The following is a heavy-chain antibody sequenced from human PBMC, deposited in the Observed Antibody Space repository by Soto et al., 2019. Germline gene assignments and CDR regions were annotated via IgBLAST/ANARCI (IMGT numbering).Heavy chain of an antibody. D-gene: IGHD6-13*01. J-gene: IGHJ6*03. Sequence: GGSLRLSCSASGFSFSNYVMNWVRQAPGKGLEWVSAISGTGGSTYYADSVKGRFTISRDNSKNTLYLQMNSLRPEDTAVYFCAKGDSSSIYYYYMDVWGKGTTVTVSS. V-gene: IGHV3-23*01. CDR3: AKGDSSSIYYYYMDV. CDR2: ISGTGGST. CDR1: GFSFSNYV.